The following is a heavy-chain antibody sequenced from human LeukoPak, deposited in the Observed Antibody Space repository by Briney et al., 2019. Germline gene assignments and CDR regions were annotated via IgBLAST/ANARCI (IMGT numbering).Heavy chain of an antibody. D-gene: IGHD6-13*01. CDR3: ARGNHKRYSSSWYRPFDY. V-gene: IGHV4-34*01. CDR2: INHSGST. CDR1: GGSFSGYY. J-gene: IGHJ4*02. Sequence: PSETLSLTCAVYGGSFSGYYWSWIRQPPGKGLEWIGEINHSGSTNYNPSLKSRVTISVDTSKNQFSLKLSSVTAADTAVYCCARGNHKRYSSSWYRPFDYWGQGTLVTVSS.